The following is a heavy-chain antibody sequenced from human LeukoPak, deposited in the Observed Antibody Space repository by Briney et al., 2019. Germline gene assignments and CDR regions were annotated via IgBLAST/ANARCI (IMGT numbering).Heavy chain of an antibody. V-gene: IGHV3-74*01. CDR2: INSDGSST. D-gene: IGHD1-1*01. CDR1: GFTFSSYW. Sequence: GGSLRLSCAASGFTFSSYWMHWVRHAPGKGLVWVSRINSDGSSTSYEDSVKGRFTISIDNAKNTLYKQMNSLRAKDTAVYYRARNWNDDYWGQGTLVTVSS. J-gene: IGHJ4*02. CDR3: ARNWNDDY.